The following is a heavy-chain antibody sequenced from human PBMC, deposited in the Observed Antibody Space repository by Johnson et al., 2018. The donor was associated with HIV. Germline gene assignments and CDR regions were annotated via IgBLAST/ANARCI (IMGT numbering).Heavy chain of an antibody. V-gene: IGHV3-30*02. CDR1: GFTFSDYY. J-gene: IGHJ3*02. CDR3: AKDRFHYYDSSGHPSFDI. CDR2: IRYDGSNK. Sequence: QVQLVESGGGLVKPGGSLRLSCAASGFTFSDYYMSWIRQAPGKGLEWVAFIRYDGSNKYYADSVKGRFTISRDNSKNTLYLQMNSLRAEDTAVYYCAKDRFHYYDSSGHPSFDIWGQGTMVTVSS. D-gene: IGHD3-22*01.